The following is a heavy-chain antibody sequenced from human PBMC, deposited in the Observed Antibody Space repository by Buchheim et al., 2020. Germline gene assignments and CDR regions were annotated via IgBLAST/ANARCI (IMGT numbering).Heavy chain of an antibody. J-gene: IGHJ6*02. CDR3: ARVTGYYYGSGKYYGIDV. CDR1: GYTFSRYT. Sequence: QVQLVQSGAEVKKPGASVKVSCKASGYTFSRYTMHWVRQAPGQRLEWMGWINTGNGDIKYSQKFQGRLSITRDTSATTAYMELSSLRSEDTAVYYCARVTGYYYGSGKYYGIDVWGQGTT. CDR2: INTGNGDI. V-gene: IGHV1-3*04. D-gene: IGHD3-10*01.